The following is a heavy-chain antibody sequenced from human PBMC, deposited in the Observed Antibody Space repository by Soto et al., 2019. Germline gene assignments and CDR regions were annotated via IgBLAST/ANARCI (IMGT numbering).Heavy chain of an antibody. J-gene: IGHJ2*01. V-gene: IGHV3-30*18. CDR1: GFTFSSYG. CDR2: ISYDGSNK. Sequence: QVQLVESGGGVVQPGRSLRLSCAASGFTFSSYGMHWVRQAPGKGLEWVAVISYDGSNKYYADSVKGRFTISRDNSKNTLYLQMNSLRAEDTAVYYCAKVWGSGDQWDWYFDLWGRGTLVTVSS. CDR3: AKVWGSGDQWDWYFDL. D-gene: IGHD7-27*01.